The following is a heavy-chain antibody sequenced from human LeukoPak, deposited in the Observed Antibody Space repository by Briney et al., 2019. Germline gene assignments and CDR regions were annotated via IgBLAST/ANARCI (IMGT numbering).Heavy chain of an antibody. D-gene: IGHD4-23*01. CDR1: GFTFTSYA. J-gene: IGHJ4*02. CDR2: ISGSGGST. Sequence: SGGSLRLSCAASGFTFTSYAMSWVRQAPGKGLEWVSAISGSGGSTYYADSVKGRFTISRDNSKNTLYLQMNSLRAEDTAVYYCAKDLSEMTGGNSFDYWGQGTLVTVSS. V-gene: IGHV3-23*01. CDR3: AKDLSEMTGGNSFDY.